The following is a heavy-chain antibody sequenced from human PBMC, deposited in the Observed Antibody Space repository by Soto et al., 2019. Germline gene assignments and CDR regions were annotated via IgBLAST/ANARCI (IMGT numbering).Heavy chain of an antibody. CDR3: ARAGT. CDR1: GGTFRSYA. Sequence: QVQLVQSGAEVKKPGSSMKVSCKVSGGTFRSYAINWGRQAPGQGLEWMGGITPISGTTNYAQKFQGRVTITADESTNTAYMDLSSLRSDDTAVYYCARAGTWGQGSPVTVSS. J-gene: IGHJ5*02. V-gene: IGHV1-69*01. CDR2: ITPISGTT.